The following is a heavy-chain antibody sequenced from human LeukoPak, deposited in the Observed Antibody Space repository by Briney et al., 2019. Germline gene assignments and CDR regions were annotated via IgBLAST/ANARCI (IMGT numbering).Heavy chain of an antibody. Sequence: PGGSLRLSCAASGFTFSSYSMNWVRQAPGKGLEWVSYISSSSSYIYYADSVKGRFTISRDNAKNSLYLQMNSLRAEDTAVYYCARDRRTPKYYYYYMDVWGKGTTVAVSS. J-gene: IGHJ6*03. D-gene: IGHD1-1*01. CDR2: ISSSSSYI. CDR1: GFTFSSYS. V-gene: IGHV3-21*01. CDR3: ARDRRTPKYYYYYMDV.